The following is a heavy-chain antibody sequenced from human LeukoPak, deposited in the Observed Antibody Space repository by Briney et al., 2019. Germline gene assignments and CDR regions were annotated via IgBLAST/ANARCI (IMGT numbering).Heavy chain of an antibody. D-gene: IGHD3-22*01. Sequence: GGSLTLSCAASGFSFSRYGMKWFRQAPGKGLEWLSYIRSSDSTTYYADSVKGRFTISRDNAKNSLYLQMDSLRVEDTAVYYCAKRADSSAHSFDYWGQGTLVTVSS. CDR2: IRSSDSTT. J-gene: IGHJ4*02. V-gene: IGHV3-48*04. CDR3: AKRADSSAHSFDY. CDR1: GFSFSRYG.